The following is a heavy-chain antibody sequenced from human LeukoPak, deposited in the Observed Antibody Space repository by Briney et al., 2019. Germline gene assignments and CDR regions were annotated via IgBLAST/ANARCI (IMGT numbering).Heavy chain of an antibody. CDR3: AHSHILSPSGGGYVDY. V-gene: IGHV2-5*02. CDR1: GFLLNTSRVG. Sequence: SGPTLVNPTQRLTLTYTFSGFLLNTSRVGVGWIRQPPGKALEWLALVYWDDTKGYSPSLKSRLTITKDTSKNQVVLTMTNMDPVDTGAYFCAHSHILSPSGGGYVDYWGQGTLVTVSS. J-gene: IGHJ4*02. CDR2: VYWDDTK. D-gene: IGHD3-16*01.